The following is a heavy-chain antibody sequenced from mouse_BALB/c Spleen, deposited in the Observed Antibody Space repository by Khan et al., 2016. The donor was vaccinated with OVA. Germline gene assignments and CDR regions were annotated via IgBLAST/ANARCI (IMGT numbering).Heavy chain of an antibody. CDR3: ASHYGSYFDY. Sequence: QIQLVQSGAELARPGASVKLSCKASGYTFTRYWMQWVKQRPGQGLEWIGAIYPGDGDTKYTQKFKGKATLTADKSSSTAYMELSSLASEDSAVYYGASHYGSYFDYWGQGTTLTVSS. J-gene: IGHJ2*01. D-gene: IGHD2-1*01. CDR1: GYTFTRYW. V-gene: IGHV1-87*01. CDR2: IYPGDGDT.